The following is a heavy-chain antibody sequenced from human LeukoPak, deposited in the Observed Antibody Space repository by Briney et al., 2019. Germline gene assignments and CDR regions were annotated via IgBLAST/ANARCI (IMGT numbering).Heavy chain of an antibody. CDR3: AKDGNSGSYLGGRSGAFDI. CDR2: ISGSGGST. J-gene: IGHJ3*02. Sequence: GGSLRLSCAASGFTFSSYAMSWVRQAPGKGLEWASGISGSGGSTYYAGSVKGRFTISRGNAKNSLYLQMNSLRAEDMALYYCAKDGNSGSYLGGRSGAFDIWGQGTMVTVSS. D-gene: IGHD1-26*01. CDR1: GFTFSSYA. V-gene: IGHV3-23*01.